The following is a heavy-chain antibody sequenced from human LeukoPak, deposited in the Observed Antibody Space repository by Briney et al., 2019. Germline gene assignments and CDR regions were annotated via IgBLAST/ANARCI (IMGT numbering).Heavy chain of an antibody. V-gene: IGHV1-2*06. Sequence: ASVKVSCKAFGYTFTDYYLHWVRHARGQGLEWMGRTNLNSGDTNTTQKFQGRVTMTRDTAISTAYMELSRVRFDDTAVYYCARDYDILTGYYRGYFQHWGQGTLVTVS. CDR1: GYTFTDYY. CDR3: ARDYDILTGYYRGYFQH. J-gene: IGHJ1*01. CDR2: TNLNSGDT. D-gene: IGHD3-9*01.